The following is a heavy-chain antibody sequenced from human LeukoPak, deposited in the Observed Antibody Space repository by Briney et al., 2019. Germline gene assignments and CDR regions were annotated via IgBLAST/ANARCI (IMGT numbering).Heavy chain of an antibody. Sequence: PSETLSLTCTVSGGSIISNNHYWGWTRQPPGKGLEWFGSISYSGGTAYNPSLRSRVTISVDTSKNQFSLKVNSVTAADTAVYYCAREVGYYDSSGYRPHAFDIWGQGTLVTVSA. V-gene: IGHV4-39*02. D-gene: IGHD3-22*01. J-gene: IGHJ3*02. CDR2: ISYSGGT. CDR1: GGSIISNNHY. CDR3: AREVGYYDSSGYRPHAFDI.